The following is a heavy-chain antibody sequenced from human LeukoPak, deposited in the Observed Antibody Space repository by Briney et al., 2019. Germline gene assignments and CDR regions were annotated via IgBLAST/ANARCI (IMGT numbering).Heavy chain of an antibody. CDR2: ISSSSSTI. CDR3: GRRKYDIWTGYYY. J-gene: IGHJ4*02. Sequence: GGSLRLSCAASGFTFSTYSMNWVRQAPGKGLEWVSYISSSSSTIYYADSVKGRFTISRDNAKNSLYLQMNSLRAEDTAVYYCGRRKYDIWTGYYYWGQGTLVTVSS. CDR1: GFTFSTYS. D-gene: IGHD3-9*01. V-gene: IGHV3-48*01.